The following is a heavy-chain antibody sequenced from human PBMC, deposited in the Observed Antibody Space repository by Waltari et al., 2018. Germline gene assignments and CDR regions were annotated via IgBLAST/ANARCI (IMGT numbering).Heavy chain of an antibody. V-gene: IGHV4-59*01. D-gene: IGHD6-19*01. CDR2: IYYSGST. CDR1: GGSISSSY. J-gene: IGHJ4*02. Sequence: QVQLQESGPGLVKPSETLSLTCTVSGGSISSSYWSWIRQPPGKGLEWIGYIYYSGSTNYNPSLKSRVTISVDTSKNQFSLKLSSVTAADTAVYYCARDGGWYYFDYWGQGTLVTVSS. CDR3: ARDGGWYYFDY.